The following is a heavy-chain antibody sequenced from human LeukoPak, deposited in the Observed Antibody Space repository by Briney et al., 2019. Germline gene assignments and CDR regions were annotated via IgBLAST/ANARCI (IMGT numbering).Heavy chain of an antibody. V-gene: IGHV1-69*13. CDR3: ARLGRYGSGSSRPHYMDV. D-gene: IGHD3-10*01. CDR2: IIPIFGTA. Sequence: ASVKVSCKASGRTFSSYAISWVRQAPGQGLEWMGGIIPIFGTANYAQKFQGRVTITADESTSTAYMELSSLRSEDTAVYYCARLGRYGSGSSRPHYMDVWGKGTTVTISS. J-gene: IGHJ6*03. CDR1: GRTFSSYA.